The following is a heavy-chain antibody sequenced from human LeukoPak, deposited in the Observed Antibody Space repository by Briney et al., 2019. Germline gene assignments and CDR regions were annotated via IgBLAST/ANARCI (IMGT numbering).Heavy chain of an antibody. V-gene: IGHV4-59*01. Sequence: MASETLSLTCTVSGGSIKDCYWSWIRQPPGKGVEWIGYFYYSGSTNYNPSLKSRVTISVDTSKNQFSLKLNSVTTADTAVYYCAKTMSGSSAPDWGQGTLVTVPS. J-gene: IGHJ4*02. CDR2: FYYSGST. CDR3: AKTMSGSSAPD. D-gene: IGHD6-25*01. CDR1: GGSIKDCY.